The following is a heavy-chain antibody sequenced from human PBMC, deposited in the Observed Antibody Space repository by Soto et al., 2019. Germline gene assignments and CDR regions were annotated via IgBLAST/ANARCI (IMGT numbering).Heavy chain of an antibody. CDR1: GFTFSSYG. V-gene: IGHV3-30*03. CDR2: ISYDGSNK. D-gene: IGHD3-10*01. J-gene: IGHJ6*02. Sequence: QVQLVESGGGVVQPGRSLRLSCAASGFTFSSYGMHWVRQAPGKGLEWVAVISYDGSNKYYADSVKGRFTISRDNSKNTLYLQMNSLRAEDTAVYYCASGFGEFSPGIYGMDVWGQGTTVTVSS. CDR3: ASGFGEFSPGIYGMDV.